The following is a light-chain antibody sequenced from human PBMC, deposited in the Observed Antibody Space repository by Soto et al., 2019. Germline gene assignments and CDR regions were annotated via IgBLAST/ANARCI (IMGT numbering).Light chain of an antibody. Sequence: QSALTQPASVSGSPGQSITITCTGSASNIGGYNLVSWYQHHAGKAPKVIIYEGVKRPSGVSNRFSGFKSGTTASLTISGLQAEDEDDYYCCSYVGATTYVFGSGTKLTVL. J-gene: IGLJ1*01. CDR2: EGV. CDR1: ASNIGGYNL. V-gene: IGLV2-23*01. CDR3: CSYVGATTYV.